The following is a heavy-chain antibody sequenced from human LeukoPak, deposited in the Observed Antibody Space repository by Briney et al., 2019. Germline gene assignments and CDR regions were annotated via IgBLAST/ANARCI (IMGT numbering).Heavy chain of an antibody. CDR3: ARVGYGGNSEGALDY. V-gene: IGHV1-18*01. Sequence: GASVKVSCKASGYTFTSYGISWVRQAPGQGLEWMGWISAYNGNTNYAQKLQGRVTMTTDTSTSTAYMELRSLRSDDTAVYYCARVGYGGNSEGALDYWGQGTLVTVSS. D-gene: IGHD4-23*01. J-gene: IGHJ4*02. CDR2: ISAYNGNT. CDR1: GYTFTSYG.